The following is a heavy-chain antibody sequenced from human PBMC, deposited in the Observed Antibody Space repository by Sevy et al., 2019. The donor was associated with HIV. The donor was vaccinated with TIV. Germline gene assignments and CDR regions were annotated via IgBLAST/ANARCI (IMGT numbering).Heavy chain of an antibody. CDR2: IYYSGST. CDR1: GGSISSYY. D-gene: IGHD2-15*01. CDR3: XXXXXXXXXXXXTPFFDY. J-gene: IGHJ4*02. V-gene: IGHV4-59*13. Sequence: SETLSLTCTVSGGSISSYYWSWIRQPPGKGLEWIGYIYYSGSTNYNPSLKSRVTISVDTSKNQFSLKLSSVTAADTXXXXXXXXXXXXXXXXXTPFFDYWGQGTLVTVSS.